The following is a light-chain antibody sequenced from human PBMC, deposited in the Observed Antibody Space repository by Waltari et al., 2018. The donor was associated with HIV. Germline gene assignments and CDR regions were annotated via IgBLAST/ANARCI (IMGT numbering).Light chain of an antibody. CDR2: WAS. J-gene: IGKJ4*01. V-gene: IGKV4-1*01. CDR3: QQYYSPPLT. CDR1: QSVFLSSNNKNY. Sequence: DIVMTQTPDSLPVSLGERTTINCQSSQSVFLSSNNKNYLAWYQQKPGQPPKLLIYWASTRKSGVPDRFSGSGSGTDFTLTISSLQAEDVAVYYCQQYYSPPLTFGGGTKVEIK.